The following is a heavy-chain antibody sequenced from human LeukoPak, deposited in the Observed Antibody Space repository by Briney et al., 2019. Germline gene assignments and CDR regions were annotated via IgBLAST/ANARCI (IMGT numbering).Heavy chain of an antibody. D-gene: IGHD4-23*01. J-gene: IGHJ4*02. CDR1: GGTFNYYA. Sequence: GASVKVSCKASGGTFNYYAISWVRQAPGQGLEWMGGIIPMFGIPNYAQKFQGRVTITADKSTNTAYMELSRLRSDDTAVYYCAREGFPLGGFDYWGQGTLVTVSS. V-gene: IGHV1-69*10. CDR2: IIPMFGIP. CDR3: AREGFPLGGFDY.